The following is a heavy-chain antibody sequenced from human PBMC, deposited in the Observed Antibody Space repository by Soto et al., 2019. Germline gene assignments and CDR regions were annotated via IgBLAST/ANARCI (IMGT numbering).Heavy chain of an antibody. CDR3: ARVVNPYCSSTSCCRYYYGMDV. CDR2: ISSSSSYI. Sequence: PGGSLRLSCAASGFTFSSYSMSWVRQAPGKGLEWVSSISSSSSYIYYAASVKGRFTISRDNAKNSLYLQMNSLRAEDTAVYYCARVVNPYCSSTSCCRYYYGMDVWGQGTTVTVYS. J-gene: IGHJ6*02. V-gene: IGHV3-21*01. D-gene: IGHD2-2*01. CDR1: GFTFSSYS.